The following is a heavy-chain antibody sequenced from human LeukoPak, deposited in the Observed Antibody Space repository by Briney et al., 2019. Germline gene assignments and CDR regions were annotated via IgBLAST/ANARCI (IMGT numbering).Heavy chain of an antibody. CDR2: ISSNGGST. Sequence: PGGSLRLSCAASGFTFSSYAMHWVRQAPGKGLEYVSAISSNGGSTYYANSVKGRFTISRDNSKNTLYLQMGSLRAEDMAVYYCAKGKTGFYYYMDVWGKGTTVTVSS. CDR1: GFTFSSYA. V-gene: IGHV3-64*01. CDR3: AKGKTGFYYYMDV. J-gene: IGHJ6*03.